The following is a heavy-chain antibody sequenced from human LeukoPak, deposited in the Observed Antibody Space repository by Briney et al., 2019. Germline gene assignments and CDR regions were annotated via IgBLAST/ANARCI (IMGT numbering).Heavy chain of an antibody. CDR3: ARDSGATGHDAFDI. CDR1: GYTFTSYG. V-gene: IGHV1-18*01. D-gene: IGHD5-12*01. Sequence: GASVKVSCKASGYTFTSYGISWVRQAPGQGLEWMGWISAYNGNTNYAQKLKGRVTMTTDTSTSTAYMDLRSLRSDDTAVYYCARDSGATGHDAFDIWGQGTMVTVSS. J-gene: IGHJ3*02. CDR2: ISAYNGNT.